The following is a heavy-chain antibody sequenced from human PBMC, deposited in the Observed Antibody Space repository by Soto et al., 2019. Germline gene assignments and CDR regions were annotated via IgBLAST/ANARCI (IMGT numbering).Heavy chain of an antibody. CDR2: IYPGGNT. V-gene: IGHV4-30-2*01. CDR3: ARRGGVAIYP. J-gene: IGHJ5*02. Sequence: SETLSLTCAVSGGSISSGHYPWTWIRQPQGKGREWIGYIYPGGNTYSSPSLKSRVIIALDTSKSLVSLRLNSVTAAPTAVYYPARRGGVAIYPWGQGTLVTVSS. D-gene: IGHD2-21*01. CDR1: GGSISSGHYP.